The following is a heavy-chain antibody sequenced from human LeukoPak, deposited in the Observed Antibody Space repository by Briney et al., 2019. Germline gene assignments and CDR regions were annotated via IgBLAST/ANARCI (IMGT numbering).Heavy chain of an antibody. CDR1: GFTFSSYA. CDR2: ITGSAGST. V-gene: IGHV3-23*01. Sequence: GGSLRLSCAASGFTFSSYAMSWVRQAPGKGLEWVSGITGSAGSTYYADSVKGRFTISRDNAKNTLYLHVNSLRAEDTAVYYCAKDGTSLVVVITTSTWYYGMDVWGQGTTVTVSS. J-gene: IGHJ6*02. CDR3: AKDGTSLVVVITTSTWYYGMDV. D-gene: IGHD3-22*01.